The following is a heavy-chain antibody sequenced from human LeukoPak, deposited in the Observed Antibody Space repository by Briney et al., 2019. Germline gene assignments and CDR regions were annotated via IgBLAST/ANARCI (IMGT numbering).Heavy chain of an antibody. CDR2: INPNSGGT. CDR3: ARDQLYYYDSSGYDW. Sequence: GASVKVSCKASGYTFTGYYMHWVRQAPGQGLEWMGWINPNSGGTNYAQKFQGRVTMTRDTSISTAYTELSRLGSDDTAVYYCARDQLYYYDSSGYDWWGQGTLVTVSS. V-gene: IGHV1-2*02. D-gene: IGHD3-22*01. CDR1: GYTFTGYY. J-gene: IGHJ4*02.